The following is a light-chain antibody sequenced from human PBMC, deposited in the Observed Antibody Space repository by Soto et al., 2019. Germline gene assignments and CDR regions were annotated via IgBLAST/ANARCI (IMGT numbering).Light chain of an antibody. CDR2: EVS. CDR1: SGDVGGYKF. V-gene: IGLV2-14*01. CDR3: GSYTGNIYV. Sequence: QSVLTQPPSASGSPGQSTTIYCTGTSGDVGGYKFVSWYQQHPGKAPKLMIYEVSNRPSGVSSRFSGSKSGNTASLTISALQAQDEADYFCGSYTGNIYVFVNGTKVTVL. J-gene: IGLJ1*01.